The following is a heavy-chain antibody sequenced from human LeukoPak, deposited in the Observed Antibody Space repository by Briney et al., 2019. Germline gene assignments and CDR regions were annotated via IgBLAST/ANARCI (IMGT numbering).Heavy chain of an antibody. Sequence: GGTLRLSCAASGFTFSSYGMSWVRQAPGKGLEWVSFIRSKAYGGTTEYAASVKGRFTISRDDSKSIAYLQMNSLKTEDTAVYYCTRDTLAFKLVSNWFDPWGQGTLVTVSS. V-gene: IGHV3-49*04. CDR1: GFTFSSYG. D-gene: IGHD3-3*02. J-gene: IGHJ5*02. CDR2: IRSKAYGGTT. CDR3: TRDTLAFKLVSNWFDP.